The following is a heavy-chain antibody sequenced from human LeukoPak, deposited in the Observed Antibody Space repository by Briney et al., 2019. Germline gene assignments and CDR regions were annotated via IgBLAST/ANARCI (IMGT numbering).Heavy chain of an antibody. CDR1: GFTFSNAW. J-gene: IGHJ4*02. V-gene: IGHV3-15*04. CDR3: TTGGGY. Sequence: GGSLRLSCAASGFTFSNAWMSWVRQAPGKGLEWVGRIESKTDGGTTDYAAPVKGRFTISRDDSKNTLYLQMNSLKTEDTAVYYCTTGGGYWGQGTLVTVSS. CDR2: IESKTDGGTT.